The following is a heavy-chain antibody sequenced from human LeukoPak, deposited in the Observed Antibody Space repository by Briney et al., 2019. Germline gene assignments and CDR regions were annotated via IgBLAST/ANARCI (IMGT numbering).Heavy chain of an antibody. J-gene: IGHJ5*02. CDR2: INPNSGGT. Sequence: GASVKVSCKASGYTFTDYYMHWVRQAPGQGLEWMGCINPNSGGTTYAQKFQGRVTMTRDTSTSTVYMELSSLRSEDTAVYYCARDKGYSYGLEVWFDPWGQGTLVTVSS. CDR1: GYTFTDYY. V-gene: IGHV1-2*02. D-gene: IGHD5-18*01. CDR3: ARDKGYSYGLEVWFDP.